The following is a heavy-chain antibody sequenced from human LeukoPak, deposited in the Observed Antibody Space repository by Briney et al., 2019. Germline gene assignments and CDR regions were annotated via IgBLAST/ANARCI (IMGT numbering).Heavy chain of an antibody. Sequence: SETLSLTCVVYGGSLSGYYWSWIRQPPGKGLEWIGETNQSGSTRYNPSLKSRVAILVDTSKNQFSLKLSSVTAADTAVYYCARASSEPVISGYMDVWGRGTTVTVSS. CDR3: ARASSEPVISGYMDV. V-gene: IGHV4-34*01. CDR2: TNQSGST. D-gene: IGHD1-14*01. J-gene: IGHJ6*03. CDR1: GGSLSGYY.